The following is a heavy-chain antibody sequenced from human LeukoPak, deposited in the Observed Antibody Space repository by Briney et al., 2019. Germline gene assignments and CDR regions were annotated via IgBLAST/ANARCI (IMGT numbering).Heavy chain of an antibody. D-gene: IGHD6-19*01. Sequence: SETLSLTCTVSGGSISSGDYYWSWIRQPPGKGLEWIGYIYYSGSTYYNPSLKSRVTISVDTSKNQFSLKLSSVTAADTAVYYCARDNRSSGWYAEHAFDIWGQGTMVTVSS. CDR2: IYYSGST. J-gene: IGHJ3*02. CDR3: ARDNRSSGWYAEHAFDI. CDR1: GGSISSGDYY. V-gene: IGHV4-30-4*01.